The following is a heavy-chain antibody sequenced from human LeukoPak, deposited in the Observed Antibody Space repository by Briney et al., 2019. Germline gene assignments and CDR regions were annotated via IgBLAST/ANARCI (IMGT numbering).Heavy chain of an antibody. V-gene: IGHV3-48*01. CDR2: ISSSSGTI. CDR3: ARNRYGGSYFDY. CDR1: GFTFGSYS. D-gene: IGHD1-26*01. J-gene: IGHJ4*02. Sequence: GGSLRLSCAASGFTFGSYSMNWVRQAPGKGLEWVSYISSSSGTIYYADSVKGRFTISRDNAKNSLYLQMNSLRAEDTAVYYCARNRYGGSYFDYWGQGTLVTVSS.